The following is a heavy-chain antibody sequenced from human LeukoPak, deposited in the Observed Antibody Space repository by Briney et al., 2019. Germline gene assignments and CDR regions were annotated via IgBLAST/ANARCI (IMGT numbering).Heavy chain of an antibody. CDR2: IYHSGST. CDR3: ARDGDSSGYYYDYFDY. V-gene: IGHV4-30-2*01. D-gene: IGHD3-22*01. Sequence: PSETLSLTCTVSGGSISSGGYYWSWIRQPPGKGLEWIGYIYHSGSTYYNPSLKSRVTISVDTSKNQFSLKLSSVTAADTAVYYCARDGDSSGYYYDYFDYWGQGTLVTVSS. CDR1: GGSISSGGYY. J-gene: IGHJ4*02.